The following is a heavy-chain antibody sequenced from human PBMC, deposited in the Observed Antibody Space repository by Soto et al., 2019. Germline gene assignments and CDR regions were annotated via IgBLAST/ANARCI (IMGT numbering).Heavy chain of an antibody. CDR1: GGSISSGGYY. CDR3: ARVKMATSHLAADY. V-gene: IGHV4-31*03. CDR2: IYYSGST. J-gene: IGHJ4*02. Sequence: ASETLSLTCTVSGGSISSGGYYWSWIRQHPGKGLEWIGYIYYSGSTYYNPSLKSRVTISVDTSKNQFSLKLSSVTAADTAVYYCARVKMATSHLAADYWGQGTLVT. D-gene: IGHD5-12*01.